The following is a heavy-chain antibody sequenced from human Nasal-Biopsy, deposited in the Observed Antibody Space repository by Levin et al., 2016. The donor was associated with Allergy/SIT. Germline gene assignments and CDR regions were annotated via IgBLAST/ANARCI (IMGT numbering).Heavy chain of an antibody. J-gene: IGHJ4*01. CDR1: GFLFSSAW. CDR3: ARTLSVYGYGDYYFDY. V-gene: IGHV3-15*01. CDR2: VKTEVEGETT. D-gene: IGHD4-17*01. Sequence: GGSLRLSCKASGFLFSSAWMSWVRQSPGKGLEWVGRVKTEVEGETTDYTAPVKGRFTVSRDDSRNTVYLQMRSLRAEDTAVYYCARTLSVYGYGDYYFDYWGQGALVIVSS.